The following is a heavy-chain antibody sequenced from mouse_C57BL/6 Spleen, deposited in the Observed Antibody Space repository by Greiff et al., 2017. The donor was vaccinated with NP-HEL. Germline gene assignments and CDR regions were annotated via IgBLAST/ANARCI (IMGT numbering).Heavy chain of an antibody. J-gene: IGHJ3*01. CDR2: IDPANGNT. CDR3: ASPTTARTWFAY. Sequence: DVQLVESVAELVRPGASVKLSCTASGFNIKNTYMHWVKQRPEQGLEWIGRIDPANGNTKYAPKFQGKATITADTSSNTPYLQLSSLTSEDTAIYYCASPTTARTWFAYWGQGTLVTVSA. D-gene: IGHD1-2*01. CDR1: GFNIKNTY. V-gene: IGHV14-3*01.